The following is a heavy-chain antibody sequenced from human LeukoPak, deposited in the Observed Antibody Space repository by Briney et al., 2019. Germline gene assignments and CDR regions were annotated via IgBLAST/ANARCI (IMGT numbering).Heavy chain of an antibody. D-gene: IGHD6-13*01. CDR2: ISYDGSNK. J-gene: IGHJ4*02. Sequence: PGGSLRLSCAASGFTFSSYAMHWVRQAPGKGLEWVAVISYDGSNKYCADSVKGRFTISRDNSKNTLYLQMNSLRAEDTAVYYCARAGTYRQIDYWGQGTLVTVSS. CDR3: ARAGTYRQIDY. V-gene: IGHV3-30*04. CDR1: GFTFSSYA.